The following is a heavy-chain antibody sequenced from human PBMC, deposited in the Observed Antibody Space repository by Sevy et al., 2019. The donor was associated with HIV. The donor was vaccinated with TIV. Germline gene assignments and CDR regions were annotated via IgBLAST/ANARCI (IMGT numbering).Heavy chain of an antibody. Sequence: GGSLRLSCAASGFTFSDYYMSWIRQAPGKGLEWVSYISSSGSTIYYADSVKGRFTISRDNAKNSLYLQMNSLRAEDTAVYYCAIGIAVAGTFGVYNWFDPWGQGTLVTVSS. J-gene: IGHJ5*02. D-gene: IGHD6-19*01. V-gene: IGHV3-11*01. CDR1: GFTFSDYY. CDR3: AIGIAVAGTFGVYNWFDP. CDR2: ISSSGSTI.